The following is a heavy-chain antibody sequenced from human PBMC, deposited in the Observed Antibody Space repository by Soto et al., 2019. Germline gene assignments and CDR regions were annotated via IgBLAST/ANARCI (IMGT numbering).Heavy chain of an antibody. CDR2: IKQDGSEK. CDR1: GFTFSSYW. V-gene: IGHV3-7*03. D-gene: IGHD3-3*01. Sequence: RRLSCAASGFTFSSYWMSWVRQAPGKGLEWVANIKQDGSEKYYVDSVKGRFTISRDNAKNSLYLQMNSLRAEDTAVYYCARGHYDFWSGYYYWGQGTLVTVSS. CDR3: ARGHYDFWSGYYY. J-gene: IGHJ4*02.